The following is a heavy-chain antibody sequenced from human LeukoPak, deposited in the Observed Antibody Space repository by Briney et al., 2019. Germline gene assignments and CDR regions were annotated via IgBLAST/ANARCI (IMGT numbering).Heavy chain of an antibody. Sequence: ASVKVSCKASGYTFTSYGISWVGQAPGQGLEWMGWISACNGNTNYAQKLQGRVTMTTDTSTSTAYMELRSLRSDDTAVYYCARGPRSIVGATDGIDYWGQGTLVTVSS. V-gene: IGHV1-18*01. D-gene: IGHD1-26*01. CDR1: GYTFTSYG. CDR2: ISACNGNT. J-gene: IGHJ4*02. CDR3: ARGPRSIVGATDGIDY.